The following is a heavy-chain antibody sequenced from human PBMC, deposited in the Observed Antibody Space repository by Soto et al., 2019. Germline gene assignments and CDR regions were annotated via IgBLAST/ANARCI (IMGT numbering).Heavy chain of an antibody. CDR3: ARVRPRAGYPYYYGMDV. V-gene: IGHV4-31*03. D-gene: IGHD6-13*01. CDR2: IYYSGST. Sequence: PSETLSLTCTVSGGSISSGGYYWSWIRQHPGKGLEWIGYIYYSGSTYYNPSLKSRVTISVDTSKNQFSLKLSSVTAADTAVYYCARVRPRAGYPYYYGMDVWGQGTTVTVSS. J-gene: IGHJ6*02. CDR1: GGSISSGGYY.